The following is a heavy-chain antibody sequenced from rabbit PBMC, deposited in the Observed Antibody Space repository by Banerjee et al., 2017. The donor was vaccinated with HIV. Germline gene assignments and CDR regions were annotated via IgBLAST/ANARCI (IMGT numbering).Heavy chain of an antibody. Sequence: QEQLVESGGGLVQPGGTLTLTCKASGIDFNSYYYMCWVRQAPGKGLESIACIHVGSSGSTYYASWAKGRFTISKTSSTTVTLQMPSLTAADTATYFCARDLAGVIGWNFGLWGQGTLVTVS. V-gene: IGHV1S45*01. CDR1: GIDFNSYYY. CDR3: ARDLAGVIGWNFGL. J-gene: IGHJ4*01. CDR2: IHVGSSGST. D-gene: IGHD4-1*01.